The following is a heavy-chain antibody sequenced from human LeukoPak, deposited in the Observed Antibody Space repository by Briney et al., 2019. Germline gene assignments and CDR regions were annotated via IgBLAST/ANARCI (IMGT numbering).Heavy chain of an antibody. Sequence: ASVKVSCKASGYTFTTYGITWVRQAPGQGLEWMGWMNPNSGNTGYAQRFQGRVTMTRSTSISTAYMELGSLTSEDTAVYYCTRGSQNCASASCYNFWGQGTLVTVSS. V-gene: IGHV1-8*02. CDR2: MNPNSGNT. CDR3: TRGSQNCASASCYNF. CDR1: GYTFTTYG. D-gene: IGHD2-2*02. J-gene: IGHJ4*02.